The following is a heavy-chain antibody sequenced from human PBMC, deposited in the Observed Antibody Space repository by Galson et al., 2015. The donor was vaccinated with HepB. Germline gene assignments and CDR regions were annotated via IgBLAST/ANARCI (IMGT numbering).Heavy chain of an antibody. J-gene: IGHJ6*02. Sequence: SLRLSCAASGFTVSGMYLSWVRQAPGKGLEWVPVIYVGGNTYYADSVKGRFTISRDNSKNTLFLQMNSLRAEDTAMYYCAKDQGDGYVNYYYYYGMDVWGQGTTVTVSS. CDR3: AKDQGDGYVNYYYYYGMDV. CDR1: GFTVSGMY. CDR2: IYVGGNT. V-gene: IGHV3-66*02. D-gene: IGHD5-18*01.